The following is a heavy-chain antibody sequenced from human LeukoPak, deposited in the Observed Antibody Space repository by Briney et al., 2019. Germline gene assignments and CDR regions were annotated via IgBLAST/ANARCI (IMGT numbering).Heavy chain of an antibody. D-gene: IGHD3-10*01. CDR2: ISSSTAYT. Sequence: SGGSLRLSCGASGFIFSTYSMTWVRQAPGKGLEWVASISSSTAYTSYADSVKGRFTISRDNAKNSLFLQMNSLRVEDTAVYYCAREKHYYGSVVDYWGQGTLVTVSS. J-gene: IGHJ4*02. CDR1: GFIFSTYS. V-gene: IGHV3-21*06. CDR3: AREKHYYGSVVDY.